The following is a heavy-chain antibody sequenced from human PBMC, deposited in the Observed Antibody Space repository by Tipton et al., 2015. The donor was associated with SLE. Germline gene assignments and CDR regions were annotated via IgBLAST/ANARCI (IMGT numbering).Heavy chain of an antibody. CDR3: AKGGYCSSTSCYTDIDY. J-gene: IGHJ4*02. CDR2: IRYDGSNK. D-gene: IGHD2-2*02. Sequence: SLRLSCAASGFTFSSYGMHWVRQAPGKGLEWVAFIRYDGSNKYYADSVKGRFTISRDNSKNTLYPQMNSLRAEDTAVYYCAKGGYCSSTSCYTDIDYWGQGTLVTVSS. V-gene: IGHV3-30*02. CDR1: GFTFSSYG.